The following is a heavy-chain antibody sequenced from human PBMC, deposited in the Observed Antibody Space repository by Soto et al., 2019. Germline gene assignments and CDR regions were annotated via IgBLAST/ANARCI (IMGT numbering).Heavy chain of an antibody. CDR3: AKDGYYFGSGSPDAFDI. J-gene: IGHJ3*02. V-gene: IGHV3-23*01. D-gene: IGHD3-10*01. Sequence: EVQLLESGGGLVQPGGSLRLSCAASGCTFSSYAMSWVRQAPWKGLESVSAISGSGGSTYYADSVKGRFTFSRDNSKNALYLQMNSLRAADTAVYSCAKDGYYFGSGSPDAFDIWGQGTMVTVSS. CDR2: ISGSGGST. CDR1: GCTFSSYA.